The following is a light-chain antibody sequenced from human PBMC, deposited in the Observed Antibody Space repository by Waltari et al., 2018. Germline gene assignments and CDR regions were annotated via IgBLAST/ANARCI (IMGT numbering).Light chain of an antibody. CDR2: DVS. CDR1: SSDVGGYNY. Sequence: QSALTQPASVSGSPGQSITISCTGTSSDVGGYNYVSCYQHHPCKAPKLMIYDVSNRPSGVSNRFSGSKSGNTASLTISGLQAEDEADYYCSSYTSSSTLWVFGGGTKLTVL. J-gene: IGLJ3*02. CDR3: SSYTSSSTLWV. V-gene: IGLV2-14*03.